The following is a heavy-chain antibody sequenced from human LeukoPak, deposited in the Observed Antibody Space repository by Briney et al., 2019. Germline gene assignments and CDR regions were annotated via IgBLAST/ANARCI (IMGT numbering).Heavy chain of an antibody. CDR3: AREGRYFEWPGDYYYGMDV. V-gene: IGHV1-46*01. CDR1: GYTFTSYY. CDR2: INPSGGST. J-gene: IGHJ6*04. Sequence: ASVKVSCKASGYTFTSYYMHWVRQDPGQGLEWMGIINPSGGSTSYAQKFQGRVTMTRDTSTSTVYMELSSLRSEDTAVYYCAREGRYFEWPGDYYYGMDVWGKGTTVTVSS. D-gene: IGHD3-9*01.